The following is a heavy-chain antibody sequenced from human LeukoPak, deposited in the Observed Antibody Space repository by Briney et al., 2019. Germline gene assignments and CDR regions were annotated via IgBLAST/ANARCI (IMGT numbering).Heavy chain of an antibody. V-gene: IGHV4-61*02. Sequence: SETLSLTCTVSGGSISSGSYYWSWIRQPAGKGLEWIGRIYTSGRNIYNPSLKSRVTISVDTSKNQFSLKLNSVTAADTAMYYCARERGRFGYFDSWGQGTLVTVSS. D-gene: IGHD3-22*01. CDR3: ARERGRFGYFDS. CDR2: IYTSGRN. CDR1: GGSISSGSYY. J-gene: IGHJ4*02.